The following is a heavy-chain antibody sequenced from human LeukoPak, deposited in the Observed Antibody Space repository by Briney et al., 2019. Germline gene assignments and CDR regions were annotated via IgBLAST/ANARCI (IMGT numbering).Heavy chain of an antibody. CDR2: IHHSGTT. Sequence: SETLSLTCTVSGGSVSRGSYYWSWTRQPPGKGLEWIVYIHHSGTTNYSPSLKSRVTISVDMSKNQFFLNLTSVTAADTAVYYCARGRLGATYWGQGTLVTVSS. J-gene: IGHJ4*02. CDR1: GGSVSRGSYY. V-gene: IGHV4-61*01. D-gene: IGHD1-26*01. CDR3: ARGRLGATY.